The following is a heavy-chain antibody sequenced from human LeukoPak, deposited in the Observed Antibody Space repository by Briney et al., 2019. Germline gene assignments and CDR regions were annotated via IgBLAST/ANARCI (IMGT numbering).Heavy chain of an antibody. Sequence: GGSLRLSCAASGFTFSSYAMSWVRQAPGKGLEWVSAVTASAGNTYYADSVKGRFTLSSDSSRNTVYFQLNNLRVEDTAIYYCARASWVSSTDAVRWGQGTLVTVSS. CDR3: ARASWVSSTDAVR. V-gene: IGHV3-23*01. CDR2: VTASAGNT. J-gene: IGHJ4*02. CDR1: GFTFSSYA. D-gene: IGHD3-16*01.